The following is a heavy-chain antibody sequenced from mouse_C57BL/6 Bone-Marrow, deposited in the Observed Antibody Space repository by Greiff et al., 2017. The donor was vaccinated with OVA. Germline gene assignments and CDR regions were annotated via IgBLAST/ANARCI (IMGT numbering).Heavy chain of an antibody. V-gene: IGHV5-9-1*02. J-gene: IGHJ2*01. CDR3: TREGDGNYDDY. CDR2: ISSGGDYI. Sequence: EVKLMESGEGLVKPGGSLKLSCAASGFTFSSYAMSWVRQTPEKRLEWVAYISSGGDYIYYADTVKGRFTISRDNARNTLYLQMSSLKSEDTAMYYCTREGDGNYDDYWGQGTTLTVSS. CDR1: GFTFSSYA. D-gene: IGHD2-1*01.